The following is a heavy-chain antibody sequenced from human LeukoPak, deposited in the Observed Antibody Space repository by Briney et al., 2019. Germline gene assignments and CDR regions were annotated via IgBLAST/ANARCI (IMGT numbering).Heavy chain of an antibody. J-gene: IGHJ4*02. Sequence: QPGGSLRLSCEASGFTFGSFAMYWVRQAPGKGLEWIAGIFGSGGSPHYADSVKGRFTISRDNSKNTVYLQINSLKTEDTAVYYCVRVVTTGSGWYHFDNWGLGTLVTVSS. CDR2: IFGSGGSP. CDR1: GFTFGSFA. CDR3: VRVVTTGSGWYHFDN. D-gene: IGHD6-13*01. V-gene: IGHV3-23*01.